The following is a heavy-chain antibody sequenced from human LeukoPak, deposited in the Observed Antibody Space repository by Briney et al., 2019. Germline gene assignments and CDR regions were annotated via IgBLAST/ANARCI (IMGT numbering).Heavy chain of an antibody. D-gene: IGHD3-10*01. CDR2: INHSGST. J-gene: IGHJ5*02. V-gene: IGHV4-34*01. CDR1: GGSFSGYY. Sequence: PSETLSLTCAVYGGSFSGYYWSWIRQPPGKGLEWIGEINHSGSTNYNPSLKSRVTISVDTSKNQFSLKLSSVTAADTAVYYCARRCLLLWFGELSGRRNWFDPWGQGTLVTVSS. CDR3: ARRCLLLWFGELSGRRNWFDP.